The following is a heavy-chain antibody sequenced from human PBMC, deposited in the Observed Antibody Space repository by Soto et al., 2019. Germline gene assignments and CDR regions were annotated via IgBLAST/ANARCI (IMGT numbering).Heavy chain of an antibody. D-gene: IGHD2-21*02. CDR1: GYTFTSYG. CDR2: ISAYNGNT. CDR3: ARFYCGGDCYANYCYRMDV. J-gene: IGHJ6*02. Sequence: ASVKVSCKASGYTFTSYGISWVRQAPGQGLEGMGWISAYNGNTNYAQKLQGRVTMTTDTSTSTAYMELRSLRSDDTAVYYCARFYCGGDCYANYCYRMDVWGQGTTVTVSS. V-gene: IGHV1-18*01.